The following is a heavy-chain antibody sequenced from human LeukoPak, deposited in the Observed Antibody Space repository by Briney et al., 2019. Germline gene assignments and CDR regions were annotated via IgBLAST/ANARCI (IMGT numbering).Heavy chain of an antibody. V-gene: IGHV3-15*01. Sequence: PGGSLRLSCAASGFTFSNAWMSWVRQAPGKGLEWVGRIKSKADGGTTDYAAPVKGRFTISRDDSKNTLYLQMNSLRAEDTAVYYCARESDYGDYRRYYYYYMDVWGKGTTVTVSS. J-gene: IGHJ6*03. CDR2: IKSKADGGTT. CDR1: GFTFSNAW. D-gene: IGHD4-17*01. CDR3: ARESDYGDYRRYYYYYMDV.